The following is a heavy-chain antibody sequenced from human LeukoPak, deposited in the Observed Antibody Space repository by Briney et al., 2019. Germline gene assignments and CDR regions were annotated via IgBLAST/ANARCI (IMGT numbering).Heavy chain of an antibody. CDR3: AIPRDGYTYDY. D-gene: IGHD5-24*01. J-gene: IGHJ4*02. Sequence: SVKVSCKASGGTFTSYAISWVRQAPGQGLEWMGRIIPILGIANYAQKFQGRVTITADKSTSTAYMELSSLRSEDTAVYYCAIPRDGYTYDYWGQGTLVTVSS. V-gene: IGHV1-69*04. CDR1: GGTFTSYA. CDR2: IIPILGIA.